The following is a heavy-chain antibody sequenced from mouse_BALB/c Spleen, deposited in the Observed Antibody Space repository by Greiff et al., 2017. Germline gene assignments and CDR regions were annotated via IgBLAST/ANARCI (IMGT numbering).Heavy chain of an antibody. J-gene: IGHJ3*01. V-gene: IGHV1S29*02. CDR1: GYTFTDYN. CDR2: IYPYNGGT. CDR3: ARGGYDYDEFAY. D-gene: IGHD2-4*01. Sequence: VQLKESGPELVKPGASVKISCKASGYTFTDYNMHWVKQSHGKSLEWIGYIYPYNGGTGYNQKFKSKATLTVDNSSSTAYMELRSLTSEDSAVYYCARGGYDYDEFAYWGQGTLVTVSA.